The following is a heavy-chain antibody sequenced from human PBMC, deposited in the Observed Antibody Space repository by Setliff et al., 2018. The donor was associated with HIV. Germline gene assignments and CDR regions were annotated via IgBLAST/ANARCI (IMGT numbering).Heavy chain of an antibody. Sequence: LRLSCAASGFTFSDHYMDWVRQAPGKGLEWVGRTKDKDNSFTTEYAASVKGRFTISRDDSKNSLSLHMNSLKTEDTAVYYCAVWIREVISWGRGTLVTVSS. J-gene: IGHJ5*02. CDR3: AVWIREVIS. CDR2: TKDKDNSFTT. V-gene: IGHV3-72*01. CDR1: GFTFSDHY. D-gene: IGHD3-10*01.